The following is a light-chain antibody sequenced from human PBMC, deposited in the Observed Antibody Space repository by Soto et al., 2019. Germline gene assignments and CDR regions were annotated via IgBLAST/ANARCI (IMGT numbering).Light chain of an antibody. V-gene: IGLV1-44*01. CDR2: SNN. Sequence: QAVVTQPPSASGTPGQRVTISCSGSSSNIGSNPINWYQQFPGTAPKLLIYSNNQRPSGVPDRFSGSKSGTSASLAISGLQSEDEADFYCAAWDDSLNGWVFGGGTKLTVL. CDR1: SSNIGSNP. CDR3: AAWDDSLNGWV. J-gene: IGLJ3*02.